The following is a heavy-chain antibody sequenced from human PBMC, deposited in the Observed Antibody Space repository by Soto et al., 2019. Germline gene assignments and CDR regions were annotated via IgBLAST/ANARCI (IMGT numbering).Heavy chain of an antibody. CDR1: GGSFSGYY. D-gene: IGHD6-6*01. CDR3: ASGSSFDY. V-gene: IGHV4-34*01. CDR2: INHSGST. Sequence: SETLSLTCAVYGGSFSGYYWSWIRQPPGKGLEWIGEINHSGSTNYNTSLKSRVTISVDTSKNQFSLKLSSVAAADTAVDYCASGSSFDYWGQGTLVTVSS. J-gene: IGHJ4*02.